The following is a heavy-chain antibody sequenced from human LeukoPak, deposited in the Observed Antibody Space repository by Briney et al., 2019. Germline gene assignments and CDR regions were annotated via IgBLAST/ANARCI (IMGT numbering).Heavy chain of an antibody. CDR3: ARDHCTNGVCSFFY. CDR1: GFTFSDYY. Sequence: GGSLRLSCAASGFTFSDYYMSWIRQAPGKGLEWVSFISSSGSTIYYADSVKGRFTISRDNAKNSLYLQMNSLRAEDTAVYYCARDHCTNGVCSFFYWGQGTLVTVSS. D-gene: IGHD2-8*01. V-gene: IGHV3-11*01. J-gene: IGHJ4*02. CDR2: ISSSGSTI.